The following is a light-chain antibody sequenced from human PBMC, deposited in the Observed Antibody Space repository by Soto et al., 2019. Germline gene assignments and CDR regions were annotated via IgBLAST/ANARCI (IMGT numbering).Light chain of an antibody. J-gene: IGKJ3*01. CDR3: QHYGTSPGLFT. CDR2: YTS. CDR1: RSVNSTY. V-gene: IGKV3-20*01. Sequence: EIVFTQAPGTVSLSRGERATRSCGARRSVNSTYLAWYQQIPGQAPSLLIYYTSNRATGAPARSSGSGPATHLTLTISRLEPEDFAVYSCQHYGTSPGLFTFGPGRKVDIK.